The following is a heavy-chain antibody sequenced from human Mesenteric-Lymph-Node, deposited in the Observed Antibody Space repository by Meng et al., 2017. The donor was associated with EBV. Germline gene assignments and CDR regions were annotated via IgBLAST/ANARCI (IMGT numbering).Heavy chain of an antibody. J-gene: IGHJ5*02. CDR1: GYTFTNYG. Sequence: QVQLVQSGAEVKEPGASGKVSCKASGYTFTNYGISWVRQVPGQGLEWVGWITPYNGNTYYGQNVQGRVTMTTDTSTSTAYMELRSLRFDDTAVYYCATDNWFDPWGQGTLVTVSS. CDR3: ATDNWFDP. V-gene: IGHV1-18*01. CDR2: ITPYNGNT.